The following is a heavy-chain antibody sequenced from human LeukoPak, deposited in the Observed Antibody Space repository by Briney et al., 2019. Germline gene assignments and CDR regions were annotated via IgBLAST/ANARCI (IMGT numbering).Heavy chain of an antibody. V-gene: IGHV1-69*10. CDR1: GGTFSSYA. Sequence: ASVKVSCKASGGTFSSYAISWVRQAPGQGLEWMGGIIPILGIANYAQKFQGRVTITADNSTSTAYMELSSLRSEDTAVYYCARAMIEIKSYGMDVWGQGTTVTVSS. D-gene: IGHD3-22*01. CDR3: ARAMIEIKSYGMDV. J-gene: IGHJ6*02. CDR2: IIPILGIA.